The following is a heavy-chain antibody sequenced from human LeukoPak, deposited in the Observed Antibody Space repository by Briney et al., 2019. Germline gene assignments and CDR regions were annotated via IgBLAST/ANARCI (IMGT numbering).Heavy chain of an antibody. Sequence: RGSLRLSCAASGFTFSIYAMNWVRQAPGEGLEWVSSISSSSSYIYYADSMKGRFTISRDDAKNLLYLQMSSLRAEDTAVYYCARGTDITATGSDFWGQGTLVTVSS. D-gene: IGHD6-13*01. CDR3: ARGTDITATGSDF. CDR2: ISSSSSYI. J-gene: IGHJ4*02. CDR1: GFTFSIYA. V-gene: IGHV3-21*01.